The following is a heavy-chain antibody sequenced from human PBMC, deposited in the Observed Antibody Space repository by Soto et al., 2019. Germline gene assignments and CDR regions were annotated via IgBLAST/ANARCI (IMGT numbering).Heavy chain of an antibody. D-gene: IGHD6-13*01. CDR2: LVPLFRTT. V-gene: IGHV1-69*06. CDR3: ARGGYSSTWSNLLDRSGLDV. Sequence: SVKVSCKTSGGTFSSYAISWVRQAPLQGLEWMGGLVPLFRTTNSAQNFQGGVTITADTSTYIVYMELSGLRSGDTAVYYCARGGYSSTWSNLLDRSGLDVWGQGTTVTVSS. CDR1: GGTFSSYA. J-gene: IGHJ6*02.